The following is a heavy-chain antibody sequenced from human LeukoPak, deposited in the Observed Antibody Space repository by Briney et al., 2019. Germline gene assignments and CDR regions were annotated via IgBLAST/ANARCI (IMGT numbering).Heavy chain of an antibody. CDR2: IYPGDSDT. V-gene: IGHV5-51*01. CDR1: GYGFTSYW. CDR3: ARASSSWFPYYYGMDV. J-gene: IGHJ6*02. D-gene: IGHD6-13*01. Sequence: GESLKISCKGSGYGFTSYWIGWVRQMPGKGLEWMGIIYPGDSDTRYSPSFQGQVTISADKSISTAYLQWSSLKASDTAMYYCARASSSWFPYYYGMDVWGQGTTVTVSS.